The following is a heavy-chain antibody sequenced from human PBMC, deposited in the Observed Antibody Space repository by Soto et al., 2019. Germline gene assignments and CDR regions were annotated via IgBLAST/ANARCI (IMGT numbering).Heavy chain of an antibody. CDR3: AREDRDRETGLVPAAIDGMDV. CDR1: GGTFSRYS. D-gene: IGHD2-2*01. V-gene: IGHV1-69*08. J-gene: IGHJ6*02. Sequence: HVQLVQSGAEVKEPGSSVKVSCKASGGTFSRYSITWVRQAPGHGLEWIGRIIPIFGIASYAQKFQGRVTITADESTSTAYMELSSLRSDDTAVYYCAREDRDRETGLVPAAIDGMDVWGQGTTVTVSS. CDR2: IIPIFGIA.